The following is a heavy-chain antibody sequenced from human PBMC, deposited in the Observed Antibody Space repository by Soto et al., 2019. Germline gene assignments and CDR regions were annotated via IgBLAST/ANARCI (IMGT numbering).Heavy chain of an antibody. CDR2: ISGSGGST. CDR1: GFTFSSYA. Sequence: EVQLLESGGGLVQPGGSLRLSCAASGFTFSSYAMSWVRQAPGKGLEWVSAISGSGGSTYYADSVKGRFTISRDNSKNTLYLQMNSLRAEDTAVYYCAKDYFPQDIVVVVAATDAFDIWGQGTMVTVSS. J-gene: IGHJ3*02. CDR3: AKDYFPQDIVVVVAATDAFDI. V-gene: IGHV3-23*01. D-gene: IGHD2-15*01.